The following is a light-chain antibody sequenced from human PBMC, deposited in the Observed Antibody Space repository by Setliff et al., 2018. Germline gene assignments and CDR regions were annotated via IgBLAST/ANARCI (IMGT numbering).Light chain of an antibody. V-gene: IGLV3-21*04. J-gene: IGLJ2*01. CDR2: YDS. Sequence: SYALTQPPSVSVAPGKTARITCGGNNIGSKSVHWYQQKPGQAPVLVIYYDSDRPSGIPERFSGSNSGNTATLTISRVEAGDEADYYCQVWDSSSDHGVFGGGTKVTVL. CDR3: QVWDSSSDHGV. CDR1: NIGSKS.